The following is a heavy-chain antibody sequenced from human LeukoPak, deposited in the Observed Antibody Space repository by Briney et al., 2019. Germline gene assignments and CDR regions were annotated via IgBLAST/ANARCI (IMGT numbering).Heavy chain of an antibody. CDR1: GGSISSDDYY. Sequence: SQTPSLTCTVSGGSISSDDYYWSWIRQPPGKGLQWIGYIHYRGNTYYNPSLKSRVTISVDTSKSQFSLKLSSVTAADTAVYYCARLASGYSSGWYYIDYWGQGTLVTVSS. V-gene: IGHV4-30-4*01. J-gene: IGHJ4*02. D-gene: IGHD6-19*01. CDR3: ARLASGYSSGWYYIDY. CDR2: IHYRGNT.